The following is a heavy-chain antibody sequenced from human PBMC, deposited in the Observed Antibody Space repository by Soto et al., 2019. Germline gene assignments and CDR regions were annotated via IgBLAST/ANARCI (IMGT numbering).Heavy chain of an antibody. V-gene: IGHV1-69*12. D-gene: IGHD3-10*01. J-gene: IGHJ6*01. CDR1: AGTFSNYA. CDR2: IIPIDATV. Sequence: QVQLVQSGAEVKTPGSSVMVSCKASAGTFSNYALITWVRQSPGQGLEWVGGIIPIDATVNYAQKFQGRITITADASTTTAYMALGSLRAEGTPVYYCARDLLGFGYTYGAVWGQGTTGTVSS. CDR3: ARDLLGFGYTYGAV.